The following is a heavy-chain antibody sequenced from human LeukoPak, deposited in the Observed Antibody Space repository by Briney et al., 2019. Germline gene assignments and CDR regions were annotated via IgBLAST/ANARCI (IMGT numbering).Heavy chain of an antibody. Sequence: ASVKVSCKASGYTFSGSYVHWVRRAPGHGLEWMGGINPNTGGTTYAQEFQGRVTMTRDTSISTAYMDLSRLRSDDTAVYYCARDYHDSSGHTYYFDNWGQGTLVTVSS. J-gene: IGHJ4*02. CDR1: GYTFSGSY. V-gene: IGHV1-2*02. D-gene: IGHD3-22*01. CDR2: INPNTGGT. CDR3: ARDYHDSSGHTYYFDN.